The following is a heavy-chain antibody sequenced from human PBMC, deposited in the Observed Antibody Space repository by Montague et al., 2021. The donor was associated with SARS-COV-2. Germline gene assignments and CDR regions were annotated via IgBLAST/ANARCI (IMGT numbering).Heavy chain of an antibody. J-gene: IGHJ6*02. CDR3: ARDLDGSGGYGMDV. CDR1: GFTFSSYG. D-gene: IGHD3-10*01. Sequence: SLRLSCAASGFTFSSYGMHWVRQAPGKGLEWVAVIWYDGSNKYYADSVKGRFTISRDNSKNTLYLQMNSLRAEDTAVYYCARDLDGSGGYGMDVWGQGTTVTVSS. CDR2: IWYDGSNK. V-gene: IGHV3-33*01.